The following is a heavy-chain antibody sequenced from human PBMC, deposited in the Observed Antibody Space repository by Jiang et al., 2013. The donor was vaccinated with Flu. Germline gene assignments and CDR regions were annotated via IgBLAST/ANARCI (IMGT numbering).Heavy chain of an antibody. Sequence: GAEVKKPGSVSEGLLQGSGDTFISYAISWVRQAPGQGLEWMGGIIPIFGTTDYARKFQGRVTIIADESTSTVYMELSGLRSEDTAIYYCARGVGGYSYGYVLYWGQGTLVTVSS. V-gene: IGHV1-69*13. CDR2: IIPIFGTT. CDR1: GDTFISYA. J-gene: IGHJ4*02. CDR3: ARGVGGYSYGYVLY. D-gene: IGHD5-18*01.